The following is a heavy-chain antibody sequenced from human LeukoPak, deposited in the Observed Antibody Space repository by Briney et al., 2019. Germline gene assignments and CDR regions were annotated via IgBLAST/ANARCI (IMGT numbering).Heavy chain of an antibody. D-gene: IGHD3-22*01. V-gene: IGHV4-30-4*01. Sequence: TLSLTCTVSGGSISSGDYYWSWIRQPPGKGLEWIGYIYYSGSTYYNPSLKSRVTISVDTSKNQFSLKLSSVTAADTAVYYCARESPAEGYYDSSGYRKRYFDYWGQGTLVTVSS. CDR2: IYYSGST. J-gene: IGHJ4*02. CDR3: ARESPAEGYYDSSGYRKRYFDY. CDR1: GGSISSGDYY.